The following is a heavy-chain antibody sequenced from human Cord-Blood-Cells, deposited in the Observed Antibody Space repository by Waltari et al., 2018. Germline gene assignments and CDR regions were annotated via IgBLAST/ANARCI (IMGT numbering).Heavy chain of an antibody. Sequence: QEQLVQSGAEVKKPGSSVKVSSTASGGTFSSYAICWVRQAPGQGLEWMGGIIPIFGTANYAQKFQGRVTITADESTSTAYMELSSLRSEDTAVYYCARVGSGSYFDYWGQGTLVTVSS. D-gene: IGHD1-26*01. CDR1: GGTFSSYA. CDR3: ARVGSGSYFDY. J-gene: IGHJ4*02. CDR2: IIPIFGTA. V-gene: IGHV1-69*01.